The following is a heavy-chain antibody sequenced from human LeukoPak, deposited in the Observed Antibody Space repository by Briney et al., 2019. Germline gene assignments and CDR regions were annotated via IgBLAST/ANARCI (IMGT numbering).Heavy chain of an antibody. J-gene: IGHJ4*01. CDR3: AKLGALAAAGSPATFHDY. CDR1: GFTFSSYG. CDR2: ISYDGSNK. D-gene: IGHD6-13*01. V-gene: IGHV3-30*18. Sequence: GGSLRLSCAASGFTFSSYGMHWVRQAPGKGLEWVAVISYDGSNKYYADSVKGRFTISRDNSKNTLYLQMNSLRAEDTAVYYCAKLGALAAAGSPATFHDYWGHGPLVTVSS.